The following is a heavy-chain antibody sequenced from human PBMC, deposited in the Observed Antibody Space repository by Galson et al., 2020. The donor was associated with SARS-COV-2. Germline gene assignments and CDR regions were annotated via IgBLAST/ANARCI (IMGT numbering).Heavy chain of an antibody. J-gene: IGHJ4*02. CDR1: GFTFSSYG. CDR3: AKVGWVALAGLDY. CDR2: ISYDGSNN. V-gene: IGHV3-30*18. D-gene: IGHD6-19*01. Sequence: GESLKISCAASGFTFSSYGMHWVRQAPGKGLEWVAVISYDGSNNYYADSVKGRFTISRDNSKNTLYLQMNSLRAEDTAVYYCAKVGWVALAGLDYWGQGTLVTVSS.